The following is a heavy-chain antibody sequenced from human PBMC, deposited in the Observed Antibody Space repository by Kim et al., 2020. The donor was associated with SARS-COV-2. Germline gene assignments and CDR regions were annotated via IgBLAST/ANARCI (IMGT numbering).Heavy chain of an antibody. CDR3: TTDPRPDSSSWYSQLFDY. V-gene: IGHV3-15*01. J-gene: IGHJ4*02. Sequence: KGRFTISRDDSKNTLYLQMNSLKTEDTAVYYCTTDPRPDSSSWYSQLFDYWGQGTLVTVSS. D-gene: IGHD6-13*01.